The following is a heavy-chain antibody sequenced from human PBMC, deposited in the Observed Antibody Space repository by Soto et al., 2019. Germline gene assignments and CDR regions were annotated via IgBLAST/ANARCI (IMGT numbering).Heavy chain of an antibody. CDR3: ARGVAGTFSWFDP. D-gene: IGHD6-19*01. V-gene: IGHV1-69*05. CDR1: GGSFSSYA. CDR2: IIPIFGTA. Sequence: SVKVSCKASGGSFSSYAISWVRQSPGQGLEWMGGIIPIFGTANYAQKLQGRVTMTTDTSTSTAYMELRSLRSDDTAVYYCARGVAGTFSWFDPWGQGTLVTVSS. J-gene: IGHJ5*02.